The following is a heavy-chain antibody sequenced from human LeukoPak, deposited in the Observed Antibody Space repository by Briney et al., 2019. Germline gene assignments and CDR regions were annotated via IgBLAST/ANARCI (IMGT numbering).Heavy chain of an antibody. Sequence: SETLSLTCTVSGGSISSSSYYWGWIRQPPGTGLEWIGSIYYSGSTYYNPSLKSRVTISVDTSKNQFSLKLSSVTAADTAVYYCARGLVIVVVKVSNWFDTWGQGTLVTVSS. D-gene: IGHD3-22*01. V-gene: IGHV4-39*07. CDR1: GGSISSSSYY. J-gene: IGHJ5*02. CDR3: ARGLVIVVVKVSNWFDT. CDR2: IYYSGST.